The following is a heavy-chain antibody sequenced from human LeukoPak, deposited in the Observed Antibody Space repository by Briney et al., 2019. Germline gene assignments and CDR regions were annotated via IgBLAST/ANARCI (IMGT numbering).Heavy chain of an antibody. CDR1: GFTFSSYS. Sequence: GGSLRLSCAASGFTFSSYSMNWVRQAPGKGLEWVSSISSSSNYIYYADSVKGRFTISRDNAKNSLYLQMNSLRAEDTAVYYCAELGIMIGGVWGKGTTVTISS. CDR2: ISSSSNYI. D-gene: IGHD3-16*01. V-gene: IGHV3-21*01. CDR3: AELGIMIGGV. J-gene: IGHJ6*04.